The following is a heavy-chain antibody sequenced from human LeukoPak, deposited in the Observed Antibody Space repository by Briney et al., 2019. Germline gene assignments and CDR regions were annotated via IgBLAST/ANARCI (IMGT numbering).Heavy chain of an antibody. Sequence: ASVKVSCKASGYTFTSYDINWVRQATGQGLEWMGWMNPNSGNKGYAQKFQGRGTMTRNTSISTAYMELSSLRSEDTAVYYCAREIGCSSTSCYGGYYYYIDVWGKGTTVTVSS. CDR1: GYTFTSYD. CDR3: AREIGCSSTSCYGGYYYYIDV. J-gene: IGHJ6*03. CDR2: MNPNSGNK. D-gene: IGHD2-2*01. V-gene: IGHV1-8*01.